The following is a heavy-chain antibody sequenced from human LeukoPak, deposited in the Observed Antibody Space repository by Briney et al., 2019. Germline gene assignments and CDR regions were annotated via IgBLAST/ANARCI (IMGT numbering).Heavy chain of an antibody. J-gene: IGHJ4*02. V-gene: IGHV4-4*07. D-gene: IGHD6-19*01. CDR2: IYTSGST. CDR1: GGSISSYY. CDR3: ARTQRYSSGWYYQDY. Sequence: TSETLSLTCTVSGGSISSYYWSWIRQPAGKGLEWIGRIYTSGSTNYNPSLKSRVTMSVDTSKNQFSLKLSSVTAADTAVCYCARTQRYSSGWYYQDYWGQGTLVTVSS.